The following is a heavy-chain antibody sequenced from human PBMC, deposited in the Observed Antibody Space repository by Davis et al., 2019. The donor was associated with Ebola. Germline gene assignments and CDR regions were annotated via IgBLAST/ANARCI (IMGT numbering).Heavy chain of an antibody. J-gene: IGHJ4*02. D-gene: IGHD5-18*01. Sequence: GESLKISCAASGFTFSSYAMSWVRQAPGKGLEWVSAISGSGGSTYYADSVKGRFTISRDNSKNTLYLQMNSLRAEDTAVYYCAKDPNSYGSNWGQGTLVTVSS. CDR1: GFTFSSYA. CDR3: AKDPNSYGSN. CDR2: ISGSGGST. V-gene: IGHV3-23*01.